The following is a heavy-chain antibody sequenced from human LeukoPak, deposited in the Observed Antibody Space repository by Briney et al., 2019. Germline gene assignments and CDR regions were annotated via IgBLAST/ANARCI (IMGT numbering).Heavy chain of an antibody. CDR1: GYSFTSYW. CDR2: IYPGDSDA. CDR3: ARDYYYGSGSYYSAAY. V-gene: IGHV5-51*01. D-gene: IGHD3-10*01. Sequence: GESLKISCKGSGYSFTSYWIGWVRQMPGKGLEWMGIIYPGDSDATYSPSFQGQVTISADKSIRTAYLQWSSLKASDTAMYYCARDYYYGSGSYYSAAYWGQGTLVTVSS. J-gene: IGHJ4*02.